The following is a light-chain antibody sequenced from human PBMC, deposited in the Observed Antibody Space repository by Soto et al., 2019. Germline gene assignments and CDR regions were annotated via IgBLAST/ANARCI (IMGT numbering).Light chain of an antibody. CDR2: DAS. J-gene: IGKJ1*01. CDR3: QQYNGYSTWT. V-gene: IGKV1-5*01. Sequence: DIQLTQSPSTLSASVGDRITLTCRASQSINIWLAWYQQTPGKAPKILIFDASRLATGVPSRFSGSGSGTEFTLSVSVLQPDYFATYYCQQYNGYSTWTFGQGTRVETK. CDR1: QSINIW.